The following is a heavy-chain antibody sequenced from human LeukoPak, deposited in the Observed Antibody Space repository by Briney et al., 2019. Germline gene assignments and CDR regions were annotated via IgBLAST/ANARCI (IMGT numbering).Heavy chain of an antibody. CDR2: VSPVGTDT. CDR3: TRGCTGTRCPADY. Sequence: GGSLRLSCAASGFTSNSHWMHWVRQAPGKGLMWVSTVSPVGTDTNYADSVRGRFTISRDNAKNTLYLQMNGLRAEDTALYFCTRGCTGTRCPADYWGQGALVTVSS. J-gene: IGHJ4*02. D-gene: IGHD2-2*01. CDR1: GFTSNSHW. V-gene: IGHV3-74*01.